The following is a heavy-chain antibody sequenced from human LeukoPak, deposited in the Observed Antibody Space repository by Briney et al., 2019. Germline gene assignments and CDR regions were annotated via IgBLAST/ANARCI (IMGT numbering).Heavy chain of an antibody. CDR1: GFTFSNYA. Sequence: QPGGSLRLSCAASGFTFSNYAMSWVRQAPGKGLEWLSIISDIGGSTYYADSVKGRFTISRDNSKNTLYLQMNSLRGDDTAVYYCAKRRLGSGWYETSGYWGQGTLVTVSS. V-gene: IGHV3-23*01. CDR3: AKRRLGSGWYETSGY. CDR2: ISDIGGST. D-gene: IGHD6-19*01. J-gene: IGHJ4*02.